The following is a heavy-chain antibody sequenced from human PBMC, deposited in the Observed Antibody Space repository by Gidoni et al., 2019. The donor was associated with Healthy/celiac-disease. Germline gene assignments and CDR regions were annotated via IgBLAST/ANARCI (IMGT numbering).Heavy chain of an antibody. D-gene: IGHD1-26*01. V-gene: IGHV3-21*01. J-gene: IGHJ3*02. CDR3: ARARGWELLLGDAFDI. CDR2: ISSSSSYI. Sequence: EVQLVESGGGLVKPGGSLRLSCAASGFTFSSYSMNWVRQAPGKGLEWVSSISSSSSYIYYADSVKGRFTISRDNAKNSLYLQMNSLRAEDTAVYYCARARGWELLLGDAFDIWGQGTMVTVSS. CDR1: GFTFSSYS.